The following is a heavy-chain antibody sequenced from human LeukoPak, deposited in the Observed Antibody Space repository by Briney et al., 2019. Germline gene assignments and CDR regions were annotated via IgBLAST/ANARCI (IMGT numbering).Heavy chain of an antibody. CDR1: GFTFSSYA. D-gene: IGHD3-22*01. V-gene: IGHV3-23*01. CDR2: ISGSGGST. CDR3: AKDGVDATSGYDSSGYWNY. J-gene: IGHJ4*02. Sequence: GGSLRLSCAASGFTFSSYAMSWVRQAPGKGLEWVSAISGSGGSTYYADSVKGRFTISRDNSKNTLYLQMNSLRAEDTAVYYCAKDGVDATSGYDSSGYWNYWGQGTLVTVSS.